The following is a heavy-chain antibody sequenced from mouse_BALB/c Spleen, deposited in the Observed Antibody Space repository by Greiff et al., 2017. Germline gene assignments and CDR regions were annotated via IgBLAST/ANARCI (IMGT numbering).Heavy chain of an antibody. CDR2: IYPSDSYT. D-gene: IGHD2-14*01. CDR1: GYTFTSYW. Sequence: VQLQQPGAELVRPGASVKLSCKASGYTFTSYWINWVKQRPGQGLEWIGNIYPSDSYTNYNQKFKDKATLTVDKSSSTAYMQLSSPTSEDSAVYYCTRGNYRYPWFAYWGQGTLVTVSA. V-gene: IGHV1-69*02. J-gene: IGHJ3*01. CDR3: TRGNYRYPWFAY.